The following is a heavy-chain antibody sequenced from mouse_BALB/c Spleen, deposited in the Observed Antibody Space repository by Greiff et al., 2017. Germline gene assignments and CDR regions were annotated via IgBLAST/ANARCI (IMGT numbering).Heavy chain of an antibody. Sequence: EVQVVESGGGLVQPGGSLRLSCATSGFTFTDYYMSWVRQPPGKALEWLGFIRNKANGYTTEYSASVKGRFTISRDNSQSILYLQMNTLRAEDSATYYCARDGDYGSSYGYFDVWGAGTTVTVSS. V-gene: IGHV7-3*02. J-gene: IGHJ1*01. CDR3: ARDGDYGSSYGYFDV. CDR1: GFTFTDYY. CDR2: IRNKANGYTT. D-gene: IGHD1-1*01.